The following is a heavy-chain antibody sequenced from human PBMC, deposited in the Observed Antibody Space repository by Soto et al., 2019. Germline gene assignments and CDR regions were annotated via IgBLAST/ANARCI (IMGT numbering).Heavy chain of an antibody. J-gene: IGHJ5*02. Sequence: ASVKVSCKASGYTFTSYGISWVRQAPGQGLEWMGWISAYNGNTNYAQKLQGRVTMTTDTSTSTAYMELRSLRSDDTAVYYCARAYCGGDCTNWFDPWGQGTLVTVSS. D-gene: IGHD2-21*02. CDR1: GYTFTSYG. CDR2: ISAYNGNT. V-gene: IGHV1-18*01. CDR3: ARAYCGGDCTNWFDP.